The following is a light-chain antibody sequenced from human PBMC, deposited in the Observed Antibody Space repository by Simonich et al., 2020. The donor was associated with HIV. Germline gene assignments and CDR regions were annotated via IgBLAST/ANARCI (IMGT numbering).Light chain of an antibody. V-gene: IGKV1-5*03. CDR1: QSINNW. J-gene: IGKJ1*01. Sequence: DIQMTQSPSTLSASVGNRVTITCRASQSINNWLAWYQQKPGKAPKLLIYKASSLESWVPSTVSGSGSGTEFTLTISSLQPDDFATYYCQQYNSHFPTFGQGTKVEIK. CDR3: QQYNSHFPT. CDR2: KAS.